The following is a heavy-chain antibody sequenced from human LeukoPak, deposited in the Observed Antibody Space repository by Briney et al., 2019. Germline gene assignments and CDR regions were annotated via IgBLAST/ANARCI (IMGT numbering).Heavy chain of an antibody. J-gene: IGHJ6*03. D-gene: IGHD3-3*01. CDR3: VRGSLASGVVVYYYYYLDV. CDR2: IWYDGSNK. V-gene: IGHV3-33*01. CDR1: GFTFSSYG. Sequence: GGSLRLSCAASGFTFSSYGMHWVRQAPGKGLEWVAVIWYDGSNKYYADSVKGRFTISRDNAKNSLYLQMNSLRAEDTAVYYCVRGSLASGVVVYYYYYLDVWGKGTTVTVSS.